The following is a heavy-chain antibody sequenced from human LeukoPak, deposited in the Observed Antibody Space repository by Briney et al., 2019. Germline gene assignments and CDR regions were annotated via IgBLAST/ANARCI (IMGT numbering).Heavy chain of an antibody. CDR3: AKDMRNHYGSGSLDY. Sequence: SLRLSCAASGFTFDDYAMHWVRQAPGKGLEWVSGISWNSGSIGYADSVKGRFTISRDNAKNSLYLQMNSLRAEDMALYYCAKDMRNHYGSGSLDYWGQGTLVTVSS. CDR1: GFTFDDYA. J-gene: IGHJ4*02. D-gene: IGHD3-10*01. V-gene: IGHV3-9*03. CDR2: ISWNSGSI.